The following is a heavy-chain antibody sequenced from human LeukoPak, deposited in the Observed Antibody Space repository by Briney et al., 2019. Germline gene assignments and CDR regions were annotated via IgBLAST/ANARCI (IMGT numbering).Heavy chain of an antibody. J-gene: IGHJ4*02. D-gene: IGHD3-22*01. V-gene: IGHV3-48*03. CDR3: ASWDSSGYYRCLAFDF. CDR1: GFTFSSHE. CDR2: IITSGSTI. Sequence: GGSPRLSCAASGFTFSSHEMSWVRQAAGKGLEWVSYIITSGSTIYYADSVKGRFTISRDKAKNSPYLQVDCLRAEDTAVYYCASWDSSGYYRCLAFDFWGQGTMVTVSS.